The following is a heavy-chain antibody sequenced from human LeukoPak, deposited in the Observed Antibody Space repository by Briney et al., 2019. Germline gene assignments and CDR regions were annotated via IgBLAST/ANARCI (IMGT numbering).Heavy chain of an antibody. CDR1: GFKFDDYA. V-gene: IGHV3-9*01. J-gene: IGHJ3*02. D-gene: IGHD4-17*01. Sequence: GGSLRLSCAASGFKFDDYAMHWVRQVPGKGLEWVSGVSWNSGSIGYADSVKGRFTISRDNVKNSLYLQMNSLRAEDTAVYYCATPTTVTTDIWGQGTMVTVSS. CDR2: VSWNSGSI. CDR3: ATPTTVTTDI.